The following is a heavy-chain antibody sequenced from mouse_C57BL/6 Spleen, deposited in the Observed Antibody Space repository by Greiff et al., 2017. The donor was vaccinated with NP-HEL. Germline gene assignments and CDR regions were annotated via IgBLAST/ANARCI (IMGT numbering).Heavy chain of an antibody. D-gene: IGHD2-12*01. CDR1: GFTFSDYG. CDR3: ARQDSSWVFDV. Sequence: EVQGVESGGGLVQPGGSLKLSCAASGFTFSDYGMAWVRQAPRKGPEWVAFISNLAYSIYYADTVTGRFTISRENAKNTLYLEMSSLRSEDTAMYYCARQDSSWVFDVWGTGTTVTVSS. J-gene: IGHJ1*03. V-gene: IGHV5-15*01. CDR2: ISNLAYSI.